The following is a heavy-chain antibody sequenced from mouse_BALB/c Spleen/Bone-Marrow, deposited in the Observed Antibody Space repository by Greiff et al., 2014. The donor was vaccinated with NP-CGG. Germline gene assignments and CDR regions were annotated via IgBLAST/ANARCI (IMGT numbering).Heavy chain of an antibody. CDR1: GFNIEDTY. CDR2: IDPANGNT. D-gene: IGHD1-2*01. J-gene: IGHJ4*01. Sequence: EVQLQQSGAELVKPGASVKLSCTASGFNIEDTYMHWVKQRPEQGLEWIGRIDPANGNTKYDPKFQGKATITADTSSNTAYLQLSSLTSEDTAVYYCAEITTAAYYVMDYRGQGTSVTVSS. V-gene: IGHV14-3*02. CDR3: AEITTAAYYVMDY.